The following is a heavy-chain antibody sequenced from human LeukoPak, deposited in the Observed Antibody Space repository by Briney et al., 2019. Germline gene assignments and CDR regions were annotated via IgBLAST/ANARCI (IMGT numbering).Heavy chain of an antibody. CDR3: AKAIRVTLIRGVAADSLDI. J-gene: IGHJ3*02. CDR2: IYPGDSET. Sequence: GESLKISCKGSGYSSGYSFANYWIPWVRQMPGKGLEWMGAIYPGDSETTYGPSLQGQVTISADKSTSTAYLQWNSLKASDTAIYYCAKAIRVTLIRGVAADSLDIWGQGTMVVVSS. D-gene: IGHD3-10*01. V-gene: IGHV5-51*01. CDR1: GYSFANYW.